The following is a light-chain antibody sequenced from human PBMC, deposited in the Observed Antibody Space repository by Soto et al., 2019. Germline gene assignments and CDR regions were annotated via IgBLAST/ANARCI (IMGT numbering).Light chain of an antibody. CDR1: QRGSNN. J-gene: IGKJ5*01. V-gene: IGKV3-15*01. Sequence: EIVMTQSPAPLSVSPGERATLSCRGRQRGSNNLARDQQRPGRSPRPLIYATSTGATGIPPRFSGSGSGTEFPLTISSLQSEDFAVYYCQQYDNWPPPFGQGTRREIK. CDR2: ATS. CDR3: QQYDNWPPP.